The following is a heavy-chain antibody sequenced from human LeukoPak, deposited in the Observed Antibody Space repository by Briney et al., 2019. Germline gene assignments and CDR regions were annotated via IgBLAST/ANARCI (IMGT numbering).Heavy chain of an antibody. CDR1: GFTFSSYG. Sequence: GGSLRLSCAASGFTFSSYGMHWVRQAPGKGLEWVAVISYDGSNKYYADSVKGRFTISRDNSKNTLYLQMNSLRAEDMAVYYCAKDPLGSGYGRYFDYWGQGTLVTVSS. CDR2: ISYDGSNK. V-gene: IGHV3-30*18. J-gene: IGHJ4*02. D-gene: IGHD3-22*01. CDR3: AKDPLGSGYGRYFDY.